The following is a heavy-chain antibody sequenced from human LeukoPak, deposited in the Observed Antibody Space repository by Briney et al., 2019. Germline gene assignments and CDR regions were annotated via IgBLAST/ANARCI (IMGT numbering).Heavy chain of an antibody. CDR2: IYYSGST. Sequence: SETLSPTCTVSGGSISSYYWSWIRQPPGKGLEWIGYIYYSGSTNYNPSLKSRVTISVDTSKNQFSLKLSSVTAADTAVYYCARAGHSSGWYGEYYYYGMDVWGQGTTVTVSS. V-gene: IGHV4-59*01. CDR3: ARAGHSSGWYGEYYYYGMDV. D-gene: IGHD6-19*01. J-gene: IGHJ6*02. CDR1: GGSISSYY.